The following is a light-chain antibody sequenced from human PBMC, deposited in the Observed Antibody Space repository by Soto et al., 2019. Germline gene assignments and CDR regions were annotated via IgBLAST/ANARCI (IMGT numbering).Light chain of an antibody. Sequence: DIQMTQSPSSVSASVGDRVTITCRASQGLGVWLGWYQQKPGKASQLLIFGASGLQSGVPSRFSGSGSGTDFTLTISSLQPEDFATYYCQQAYSFPLTFGGGTKVDIK. J-gene: IGKJ4*01. V-gene: IGKV1-12*01. CDR1: QGLGVW. CDR2: GAS. CDR3: QQAYSFPLT.